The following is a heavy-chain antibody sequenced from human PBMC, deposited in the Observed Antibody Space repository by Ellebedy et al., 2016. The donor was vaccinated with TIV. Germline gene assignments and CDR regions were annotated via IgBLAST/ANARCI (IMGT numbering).Heavy chain of an antibody. D-gene: IGHD5-12*01. CDR2: ISNSGDST. CDR3: AADIVATYDY. Sequence: GGSLRLXCAASGFTFTNYAMSWVRQAPGKGLEWVSTISNSGDSTYYAVSVKGRFAISRDNSKNTLYLQMSSLRAEDTAVYYCAADIVATYDYWGQGTLVTVSS. CDR1: GFTFTNYA. V-gene: IGHV3-23*01. J-gene: IGHJ4*02.